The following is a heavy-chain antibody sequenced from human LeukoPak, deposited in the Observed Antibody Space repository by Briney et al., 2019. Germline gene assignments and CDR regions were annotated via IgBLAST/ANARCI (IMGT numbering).Heavy chain of an antibody. CDR1: GFTFSSYW. CDR3: AREMAMITFWDY. Sequence: GGSLRLSCAASGFTFSSYWMHWVRQAPGKGLVWVSRINSDGSTTSYADSVKGRFTISRDNAKNTLYLQMNSLRAEDTAVYYCAREMAMITFWDYWGQGTLVTVSS. D-gene: IGHD3-16*01. CDR2: INSDGSTT. J-gene: IGHJ4*02. V-gene: IGHV3-74*01.